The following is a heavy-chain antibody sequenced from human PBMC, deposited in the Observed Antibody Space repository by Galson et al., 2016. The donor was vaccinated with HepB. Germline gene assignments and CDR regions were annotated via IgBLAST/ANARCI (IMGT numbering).Heavy chain of an antibody. J-gene: IGHJ1*01. Sequence: SLRLSCAASGFTFSDYAMSWVRQAPGKGLEWVPPIGGSGDRTHYADAVKGRFPITRDNSRNTLYLQMASLRAEDTAVHYCAKGNIVQVPAAPYAWGQGALVIVSS. D-gene: IGHD2-2*01. V-gene: IGHV3-23*01. CDR3: AKGNIVQVPAAPYA. CDR1: GFTFSDYA. CDR2: IGGSGDRT.